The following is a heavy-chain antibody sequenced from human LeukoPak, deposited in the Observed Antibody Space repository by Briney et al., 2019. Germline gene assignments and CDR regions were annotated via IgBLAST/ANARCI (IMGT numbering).Heavy chain of an antibody. J-gene: IGHJ5*02. CDR3: ARHGSIAALLWFDP. Sequence: SETLSLTCTVSGGSISSSSYYWGWIRQPPGKGLEWIGSIYYSGSTYYNPSLKSRVTISVDTSKNQLSLKLSSVTAADTAVYYCARHGSIAALLWFDPWGQGTLVTVSS. CDR1: GGSISSSSYY. CDR2: IYYSGST. V-gene: IGHV4-39*01. D-gene: IGHD6-6*01.